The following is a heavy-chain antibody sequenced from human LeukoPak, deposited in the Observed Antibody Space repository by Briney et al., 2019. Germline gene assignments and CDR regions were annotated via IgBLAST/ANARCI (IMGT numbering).Heavy chain of an antibody. CDR2: ISGSGGST. D-gene: IGHD3-9*01. CDR3: AKNARYFDWLPGDYFDY. CDR1: GFTFSSYA. V-gene: IGHV3-23*01. Sequence: GGSLRLSCAASGFTFSSYAMSWVRQAPGKGLEWVSAISGSGGSTYNTDSVKGRFTISRDHSKNTLYLEMNSLRAEDTAVYYCAKNARYFDWLPGDYFDYWGQGILVTVSS. J-gene: IGHJ4*02.